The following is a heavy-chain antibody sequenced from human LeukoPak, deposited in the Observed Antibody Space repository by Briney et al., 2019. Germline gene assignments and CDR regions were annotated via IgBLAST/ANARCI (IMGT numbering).Heavy chain of an antibody. Sequence: SETLSLTCAVYGGSFSGYYWSWIRQPPGKGLEWIGEINHSGSTNYNPSLKSRATISVDTSKNQFSLKLSSVTAADTAVYYCARGPDYDSSGYYYFDYWGQGTLVTVSS. CDR1: GGSFSGYY. J-gene: IGHJ4*02. CDR2: INHSGST. CDR3: ARGPDYDSSGYYYFDY. D-gene: IGHD3-22*01. V-gene: IGHV4-34*01.